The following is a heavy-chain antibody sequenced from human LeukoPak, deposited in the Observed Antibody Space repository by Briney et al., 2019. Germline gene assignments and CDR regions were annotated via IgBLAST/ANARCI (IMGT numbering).Heavy chain of an antibody. D-gene: IGHD4-23*01. CDR3: AREVEDYGGGNWFDP. V-gene: IGHV3-30-3*01. CDR2: ISYDGSNK. Sequence: GGSLRLSCAASGFTFSSYAMHWVRQAPGKGLEWVAVISYDGSNKYYADSVKGRFTISRDNSKNTLYLQMNSLRAEDTAVYYCAREVEDYGGGNWFDPWGQGTLVTVSS. CDR1: GFTFSSYA. J-gene: IGHJ5*02.